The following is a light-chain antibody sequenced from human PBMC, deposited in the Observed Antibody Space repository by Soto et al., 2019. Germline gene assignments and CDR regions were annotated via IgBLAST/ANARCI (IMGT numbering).Light chain of an antibody. CDR2: DVS. CDR3: TSYTGSSSLFYV. Sequence: SALTQPASVSGSPGQSIAISCTGTSSDVGIYNYVSWYQQHPGKAPKLIIYDVSNRPSGVSNRFSGSKSGNTASLTISGLQAEDEADYYCTSYTGSSSLFYVFGTGTKVTVL. V-gene: IGLV2-14*01. J-gene: IGLJ1*01. CDR1: SSDVGIYNY.